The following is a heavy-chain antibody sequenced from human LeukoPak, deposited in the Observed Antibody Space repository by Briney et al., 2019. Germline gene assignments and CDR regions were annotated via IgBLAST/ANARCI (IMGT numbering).Heavy chain of an antibody. Sequence: SETLSLTCTISGGSISSNYWSWIRQPPGKGLEWIGYIYYNGNTNYIPSLKSRVTISVDTSKDQFSLRLSSATAADTAVYYCARLGRDGYNYYFDYWGQGILVTVSS. J-gene: IGHJ4*02. D-gene: IGHD5-24*01. V-gene: IGHV4-59*01. CDR2: IYYNGNT. CDR1: GGSISSNY. CDR3: ARLGRDGYNYYFDY.